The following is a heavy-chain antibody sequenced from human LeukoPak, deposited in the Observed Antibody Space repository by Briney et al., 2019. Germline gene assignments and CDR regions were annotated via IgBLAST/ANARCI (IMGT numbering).Heavy chain of an antibody. CDR3: AKVVGYSSSRGFTYYMDV. D-gene: IGHD6-13*01. J-gene: IGHJ6*03. CDR2: ISGSGGST. Sequence: GGSLRLSCAASGFTFSSYGMSWVRQAPGKGLEWVSAISGSGGSTYYADSVKGRFTISRDNSKNTLYLQMNSLRAEDTAVYYCAKVVGYSSSRGFTYYMDVWGKGTTVTVSS. CDR1: GFTFSSYG. V-gene: IGHV3-23*01.